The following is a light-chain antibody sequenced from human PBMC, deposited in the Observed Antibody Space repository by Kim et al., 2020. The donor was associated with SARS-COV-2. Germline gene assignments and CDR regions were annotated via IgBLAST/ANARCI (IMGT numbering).Light chain of an antibody. Sequence: KRSRIIGSGDGMGVKIIVLDQTEPGQTPQVGHHQNCKWPSGIPERFSGSNAGNAATLTISRTQAMDEADYYSQAWDSSAVVFGPGTKGTVL. J-gene: IGLJ1*01. CDR2: QNC. CDR1: GMGVK. V-gene: IGLV3-1*01. CDR3: QAWDSSAVV.